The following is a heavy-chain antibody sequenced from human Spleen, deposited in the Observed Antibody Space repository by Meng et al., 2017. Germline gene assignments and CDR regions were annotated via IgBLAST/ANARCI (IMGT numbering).Heavy chain of an antibody. D-gene: IGHD3-10*01. CDR2: ISGSGGST. CDR3: AKDVTRRPGSGSYYYFDY. CDR1: GFTFSSYA. Sequence: GGSLRLSCAASGFTFSSYAMSWVRQAPGKGLEWVSAISGSGGSTYYADSVKGRFTISRDNSKNTLYLQMNSLRAEDTAVYYCAKDVTRRPGSGSYYYFDYWGQGTLVTVSS. J-gene: IGHJ4*02. V-gene: IGHV3-23*01.